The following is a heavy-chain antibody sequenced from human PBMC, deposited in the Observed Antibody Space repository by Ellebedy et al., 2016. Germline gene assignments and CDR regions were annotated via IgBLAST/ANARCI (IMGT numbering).Heavy chain of an antibody. CDR3: ARDRGYRAYDY. CDR2: INEDGSQK. V-gene: IGHV3-7*01. J-gene: IGHJ4*02. Sequence: GESLKISCAASGFTFSGTWMTWVRQAPGKGLEWVANINEDGSQKYYGDSVKGRFTISRDNAKNSLYLQMNSLRPEDTAVYYRARDRGYRAYDYWGQGTLVTVSS. CDR1: GFTFSGTW. D-gene: IGHD6-13*01.